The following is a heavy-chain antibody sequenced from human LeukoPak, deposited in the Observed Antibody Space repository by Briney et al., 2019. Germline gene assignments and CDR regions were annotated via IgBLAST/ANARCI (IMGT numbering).Heavy chain of an antibody. CDR1: GFTFRNFA. CDR3: ARSTEAVAGTCDY. J-gene: IGHJ4*02. Sequence: PGRSLRLSCAASGFTFRNFALHWVRRTPGKGLEWVAGISSDGITKYYADSVKGRFTSSRDNSKNTVYLQMNSLRAEDTAVYYCARSTEAVAGTCDYWGQXTXVTVSS. D-gene: IGHD6-19*01. V-gene: IGHV3-30-3*01. CDR2: ISSDGITK.